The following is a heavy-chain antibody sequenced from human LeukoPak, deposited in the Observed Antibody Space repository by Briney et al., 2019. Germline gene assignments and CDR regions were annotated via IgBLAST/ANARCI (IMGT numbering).Heavy chain of an antibody. V-gene: IGHV5-51*01. CDR2: VYPGDFDT. J-gene: IGHJ3*02. D-gene: IGHD4-23*01. Sequence: GESLKISCKGSGYSFTSYWIGWVRQMPGKGLEWIGIVYPGDFDTSYSPSFQGQVTISADKSISTAYLQWSSLKASDTAMYYCARPAGTPPDAFDIWGQGTMVTVSS. CDR1: GYSFTSYW. CDR3: ARPAGTPPDAFDI.